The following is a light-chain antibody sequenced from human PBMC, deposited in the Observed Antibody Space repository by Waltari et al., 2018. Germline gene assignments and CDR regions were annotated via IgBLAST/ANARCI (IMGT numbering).Light chain of an antibody. CDR1: QSISNW. Sequence: DIQMTQSPSTLSASVGDRVTITCRASQSISNWLAWYQQKPGKAPKLLIYKASSLETGVPPRFSGSGSGTEFTLTISRLQPDDFATYYCQHYKSDSDTFGQGTKLEIK. CDR3: QHYKSDSDT. J-gene: IGKJ2*01. V-gene: IGKV1-5*03. CDR2: KAS.